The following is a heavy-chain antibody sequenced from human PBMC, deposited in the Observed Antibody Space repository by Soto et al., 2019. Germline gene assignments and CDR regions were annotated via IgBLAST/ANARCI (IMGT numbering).Heavy chain of an antibody. Sequence: QVQLQESGPGLVKPSETLSLTCTVSGGSISSYYWSWIRQPPGKGLEWIGYIYYSGSTNYNPSLKSRVTISVDTPKNQFSLKLSSVTAADTAVYYCARGTVTTAEYFQHWGQGTLVTVSS. D-gene: IGHD4-17*01. V-gene: IGHV4-59*01. CDR2: IYYSGST. CDR3: ARGTVTTAEYFQH. J-gene: IGHJ1*01. CDR1: GGSISSYY.